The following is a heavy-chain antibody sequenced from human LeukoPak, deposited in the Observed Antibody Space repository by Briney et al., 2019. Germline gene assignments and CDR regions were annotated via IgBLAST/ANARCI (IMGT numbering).Heavy chain of an antibody. CDR1: GFTFSSYE. CDR2: ISSSGSTI. J-gene: IGHJ4*02. Sequence: GGSLRLSCAASGFTFSSYEMNWVRQAPGKGLEWVSYISSSGSTIYYADSVKGRFTISRDNAKNSLYLQMNSLRAEDTAVYYCARGGMKLRYFGWVPRNFFDYWGQGTLVTVSS. V-gene: IGHV3-48*03. CDR3: ARGGMKLRYFGWVPRNFFDY. D-gene: IGHD3-9*01.